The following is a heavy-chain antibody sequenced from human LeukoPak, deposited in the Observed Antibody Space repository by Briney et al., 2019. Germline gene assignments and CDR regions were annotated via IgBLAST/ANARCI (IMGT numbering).Heavy chain of an antibody. V-gene: IGHV4-34*01. CDR1: GGSFSGYY. J-gene: IGHJ4*02. D-gene: IGHD6-6*01. CDR2: INHSGST. CDR3: ARVSRYSSSRDY. Sequence: PSETLSLTCAVYGGSFSGYYWSWIRQPPGKGLEWIGEINHSGSTNYNPSLKSRVTISVDTSKNQFSLKLSSVTAADTAVYYCARVSRYSSSRDYWGQGTLVTVSS.